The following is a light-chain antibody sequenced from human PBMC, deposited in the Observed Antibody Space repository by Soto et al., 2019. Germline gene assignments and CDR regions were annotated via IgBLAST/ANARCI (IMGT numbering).Light chain of an antibody. J-gene: IGKJ1*01. CDR2: DAS. CDR3: QQYNHWWT. Sequence: DIKMTQSPSTLSASVGDRVTITCRASQSISSWLAWYQQKPGKAPRLLIYDASSLESGVPSRFSGSGYGTEFTLTISSLQSEDSAVYYCQQYNHWWTFGQGTKVDIK. CDR1: QSISSW. V-gene: IGKV1-5*01.